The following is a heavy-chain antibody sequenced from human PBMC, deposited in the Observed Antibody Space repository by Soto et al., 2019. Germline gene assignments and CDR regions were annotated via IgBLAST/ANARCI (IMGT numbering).Heavy chain of an antibody. Sequence: PGESLKISCKGSGYNFANQGIGWVRQMPGKGLEWMAIICFGDSETRYSPAFQGQVTISVDKSNSTAYLQWSSLKASDTAMYYCTRDLDYGGNSNSIDIWGQGTIVTVSS. J-gene: IGHJ3*02. CDR2: ICFGDSET. CDR1: GYNFANQG. CDR3: TRDLDYGGNSNSIDI. D-gene: IGHD4-17*01. V-gene: IGHV5-51*01.